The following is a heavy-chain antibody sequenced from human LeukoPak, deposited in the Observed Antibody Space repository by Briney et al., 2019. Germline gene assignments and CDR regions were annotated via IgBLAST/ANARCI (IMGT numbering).Heavy chain of an antibody. V-gene: IGHV3-73*01. Sequence: GGSLRLSCAASGFTFSGSAMHWVRQASGKGLEWVGRIRSKANGYTTAYGASVEGRFTISRDDSQRATYVQMNSLKIEDTAVYYCTRLAGGDAFDIWGPGTMVTVSS. D-gene: IGHD2-15*01. CDR1: GFTFSGSA. CDR2: IRSKANGYTT. J-gene: IGHJ3*02. CDR3: TRLAGGDAFDI.